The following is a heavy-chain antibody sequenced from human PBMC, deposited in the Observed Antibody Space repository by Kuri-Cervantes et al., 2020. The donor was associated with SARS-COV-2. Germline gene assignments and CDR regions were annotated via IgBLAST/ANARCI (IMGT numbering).Heavy chain of an antibody. CDR1: GFTVANYY. D-gene: IGHD3-3*01. CDR2: ISSSSSTI. Sequence: GESLKISCAGSGFTVANYYMSWVRQAPGKGLEWVSYISSSSSTIYYADSVKGRFTISRDNAKNSLYLQMDSLRVEDTAVYYCVKDFWSGYPTYYFDYWGQGTQVTVSS. V-gene: IGHV3-48*01. J-gene: IGHJ4*02. CDR3: VKDFWSGYPTYYFDY.